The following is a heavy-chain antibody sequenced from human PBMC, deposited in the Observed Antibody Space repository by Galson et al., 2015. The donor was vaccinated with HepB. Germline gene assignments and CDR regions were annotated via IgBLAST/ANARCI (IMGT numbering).Heavy chain of an antibody. Sequence: SVKVSCKVSGYTLTEISMRWVRQAPGKGLEWMGGFDPEIGETIYAQKFQGRVTMTEVTSTDTAYMELRSLTSDDTAVSYCATPRNDILTGYPGVNFDYWGQGTLVTVSS. CDR2: FDPEIGET. D-gene: IGHD3-9*01. V-gene: IGHV1-24*01. CDR1: GYTLTEIS. J-gene: IGHJ4*02. CDR3: ATPRNDILTGYPGVNFDY.